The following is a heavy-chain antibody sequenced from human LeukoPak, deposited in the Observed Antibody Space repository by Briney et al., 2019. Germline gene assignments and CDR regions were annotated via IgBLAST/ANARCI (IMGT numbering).Heavy chain of an antibody. V-gene: IGHV1-3*01. CDR1: QYTFTDYA. J-gene: IGHJ4*02. CDR2: IDAGNGKT. D-gene: IGHD5-12*01. Sequence: GASVKVSCTASQYTFTDYAVHWVRQAPGQRLEWMGWIDAGNGKTKYSQSFQGRVTIIRDASATTAYMELSSLTSEDTAVYYCARDQLAYSGYDTLFDYWGQGTLVTVSS. CDR3: ARDQLAYSGYDTLFDY.